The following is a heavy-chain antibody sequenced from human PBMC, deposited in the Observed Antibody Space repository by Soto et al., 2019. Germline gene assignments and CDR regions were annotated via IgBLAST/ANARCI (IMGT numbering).Heavy chain of an antibody. CDR2: IYHSGST. V-gene: IGHV4-4*02. Sequence: PSETLSLTCAVSGGSISSSNWWSWVRQPPGKGLEWIGEIYHSGSTNYNPSLKSRVTISVDKSKNQFSLKLSSVTAADTAVYYCARVPGYYDILTGYYRWGQGTLVTVSS. CDR3: ARVPGYYDILTGYYR. J-gene: IGHJ4*02. CDR1: GGSISSSNW. D-gene: IGHD3-9*01.